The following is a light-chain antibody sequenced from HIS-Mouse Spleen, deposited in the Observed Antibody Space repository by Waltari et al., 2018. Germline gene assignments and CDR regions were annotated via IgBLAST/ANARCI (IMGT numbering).Light chain of an antibody. CDR1: SLRSYY. Sequence: SSELTQDPAVSVALGQTVRITCQGDSLRSYYASWYQQKPGQAPVLVLYGKNNRPAGIPGRVSGSSSGNTASLTITGAQAEDEADYYCNSRDSSGNHVVFGGGTKLTVL. V-gene: IGLV3-19*01. CDR2: GKN. CDR3: NSRDSSGNHVV. J-gene: IGLJ2*01.